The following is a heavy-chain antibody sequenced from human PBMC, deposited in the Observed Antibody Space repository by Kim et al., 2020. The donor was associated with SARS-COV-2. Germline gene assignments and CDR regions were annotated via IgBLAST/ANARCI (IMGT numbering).Heavy chain of an antibody. Sequence: GGSLRLSCAASGFTFSTFAMHWVHQAPGKGLEWVALISYDGSNKYYADSVRGRFTISRDNSKNTLSLQMSSLRAEDTAMYYCVRELRFDRKFDYWGQGTL. J-gene: IGHJ4*02. V-gene: IGHV3-30-3*01. D-gene: IGHD3-3*01. CDR3: VRELRFDRKFDY. CDR2: ISYDGSNK. CDR1: GFTFSTFA.